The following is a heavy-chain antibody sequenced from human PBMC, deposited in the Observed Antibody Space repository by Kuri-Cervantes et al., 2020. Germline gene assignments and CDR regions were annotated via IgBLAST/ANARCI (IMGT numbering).Heavy chain of an antibody. CDR1: GYTFTSYA. D-gene: IGHD3-10*01. CDR3: ARVGFTMVRGVDLDY. CDR2: INTNTGNP. Sequence: SVKVSCKASGYTFTSYAMNWVRQAPGQGLEWMGWINTNTGNPTYAQGFTGRFVFSLDTSVSTAYLQISSLKAEDTAVYYYARVGFTMVRGVDLDYWGQGTLVTVSS. J-gene: IGHJ4*02. V-gene: IGHV7-4-1*02.